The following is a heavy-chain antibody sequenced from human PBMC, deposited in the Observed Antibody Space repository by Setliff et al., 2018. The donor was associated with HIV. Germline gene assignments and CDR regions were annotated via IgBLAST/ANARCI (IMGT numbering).Heavy chain of an antibody. CDR2: INPGGGST. D-gene: IGHD6-13*01. CDR3: ARGLAGIAAAFDI. CDR1: GHTFTSYY. Sequence: ASVKVSCKASGHTFTSYYMHWVRQAPGQGLEWMGIINPGGGSTSYAQKFQDRVTMTSDTSTSTVYMELSSLRSEDTALYYCARGLAGIAAAFDIWGQGTMVTVSS. J-gene: IGHJ3*02. V-gene: IGHV1-46*01.